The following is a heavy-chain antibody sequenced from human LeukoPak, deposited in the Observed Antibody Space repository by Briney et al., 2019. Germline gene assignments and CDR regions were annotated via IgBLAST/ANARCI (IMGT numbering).Heavy chain of an antibody. CDR3: AKRPRVGYDSSVSDY. V-gene: IGHV3-23*01. CDR2: ISGSGGST. CDR1: GFTFTNYA. D-gene: IGHD3-22*01. Sequence: GGSLRLSCAASGFTFTNYAMSRVRQAPGKGLEWVSHISGSGGSTYYADSVKGRFTISRDNSKNTLYLQMNSLRAEDTAVYYCAKRPRVGYDSSVSDYWGQGTLVTVSS. J-gene: IGHJ4*02.